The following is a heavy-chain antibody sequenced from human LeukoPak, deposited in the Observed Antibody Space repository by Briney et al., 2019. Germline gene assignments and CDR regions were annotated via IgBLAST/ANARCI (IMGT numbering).Heavy chain of an antibody. CDR2: IHDSGIT. CDR1: GGSISDSY. Sequence: KPSETLSLTCSVSGGSISDSYWSWIRQPPGKGLEWIGKIHDSGITNYNPSLKSRVTFSVDTSKKQFSLNLNSVTAADTAVYYRARGGYMSNWFEHWGQGTPVTVSS. J-gene: IGHJ5*02. CDR3: ARGGYMSNWFEH. V-gene: IGHV4-59*01. D-gene: IGHD5-12*01.